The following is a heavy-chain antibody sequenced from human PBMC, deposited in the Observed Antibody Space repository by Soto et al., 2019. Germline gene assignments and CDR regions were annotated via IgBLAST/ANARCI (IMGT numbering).Heavy chain of an antibody. Sequence: GGSLRLSCAASGFTFSSYGMHWVRQAPGKGLEWVAVISYDGSNKYYADSVKGRFTISRDNSKNTLYLQMNSLRAEDTAVYYCAKDSLPGDYQLDYGMDVWGQGTTVTVSS. CDR3: AKDSLPGDYQLDYGMDV. V-gene: IGHV3-30*18. CDR2: ISYDGSNK. J-gene: IGHJ6*02. D-gene: IGHD4-17*01. CDR1: GFTFSSYG.